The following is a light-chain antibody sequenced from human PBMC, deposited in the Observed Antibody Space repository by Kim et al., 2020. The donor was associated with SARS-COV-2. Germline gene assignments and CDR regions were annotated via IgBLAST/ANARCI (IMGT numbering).Light chain of an antibody. CDR1: QSVSSY. Sequence: SSPGERATLSCGASQSVSSYLAWYRQQPGQAPRLLIYDASNRATGIPARFSGSGSGTDFTLTISSLEPEDFAVDYCQQRSNWPPTFGGGTKVDIK. V-gene: IGKV3-11*01. J-gene: IGKJ4*01. CDR3: QQRSNWPPT. CDR2: DAS.